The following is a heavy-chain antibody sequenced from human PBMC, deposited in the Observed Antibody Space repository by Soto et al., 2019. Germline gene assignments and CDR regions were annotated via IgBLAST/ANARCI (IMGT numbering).Heavy chain of an antibody. CDR1: GFTFSSYG. CDR2: TWYDGSNK. V-gene: IGHV3-33*01. D-gene: IGHD3-22*01. J-gene: IGHJ4*02. CDR3: ARGPYNYYYDSSGYSNFDY. Sequence: GGSLRLSCAASGFTFSSYGMHWVRQAPGKGLERVAVTWYDGSNKYYADSVKGRFTISRDNSKNTLYLQMNSLRAEDTAVYYCARGPYNYYYDSSGYSNFDYWGQGTLVTVSS.